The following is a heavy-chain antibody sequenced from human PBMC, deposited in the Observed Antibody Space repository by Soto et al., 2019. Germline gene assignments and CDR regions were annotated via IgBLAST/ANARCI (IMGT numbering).Heavy chain of an antibody. CDR2: IYWDDDK. J-gene: IGHJ4*02. V-gene: IGHV2-5*02. CDR1: GFSLSTSGVG. Sequence: QITLKESGPTLVKPTQTLTLTCTFSGFSLSTSGVGVGWIRQPPGKALEWLALIYWDDDKRYSPSLKSRLTITKDTSKNQVVRTMTNMDPVDTATYYCAHLLRRTGDPPAYYFAYWGQGTLVTVSS. CDR3: AHLLRRTGDPPAYYFAY. D-gene: IGHD7-27*01.